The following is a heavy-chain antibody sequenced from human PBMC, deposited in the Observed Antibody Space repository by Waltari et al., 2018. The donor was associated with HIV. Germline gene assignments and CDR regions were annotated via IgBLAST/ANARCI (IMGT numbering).Heavy chain of an antibody. D-gene: IGHD6-19*01. V-gene: IGHV3-7*01. CDR3: GRGEQWGIVLDSYYGLDF. Sequence: EALLVASGGGVVKRGGPLILSCAASYSWSSHYLMLCGRQAAGKGVEWMDNIKQDGNKKNCAGSVKGRFSVSRYNGKYSLFLEMNRLRVQDTAVYFCGRGEQWGIVLDSYYGLDFLGRGTTVIVSS. J-gene: IGHJ6*02. CDR2: IKQDGNKK. CDR1: YSWSSHYL.